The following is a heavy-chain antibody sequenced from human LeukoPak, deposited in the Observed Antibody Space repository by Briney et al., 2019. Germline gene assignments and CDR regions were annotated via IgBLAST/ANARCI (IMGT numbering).Heavy chain of an antibody. D-gene: IGHD4-23*01. J-gene: IGHJ6*03. Sequence: GESLKISGKGSGFSFTNYWIGWVRQMPGKGLEWMGIIYPGDSSTRYSPSFQGQVTISAEKSVSTAYLQWSSLKASDTAMYYCARTMTTVVTWYHYYYMDVWGKGTTVTVSS. CDR1: GFSFTNYW. V-gene: IGHV5-51*01. CDR2: IYPGDSST. CDR3: ARTMTTVVTWYHYYYMDV.